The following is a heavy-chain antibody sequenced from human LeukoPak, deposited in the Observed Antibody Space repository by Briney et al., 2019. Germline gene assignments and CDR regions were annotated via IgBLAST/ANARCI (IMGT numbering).Heavy chain of an antibody. CDR1: GYTFTSYG. Sequence: ASVKVSCKASGYTFTSYGISWVRQAPGQGLEWMGWISAYNGNTNYAQKPQGRVTMTTDTSTSTAYMELRSLRSDDTAVYYCARDLYYDSSGYFLPTSPFDYWGQGTLVTVSS. D-gene: IGHD3-22*01. J-gene: IGHJ4*02. V-gene: IGHV1-18*01. CDR2: ISAYNGNT. CDR3: ARDLYYDSSGYFLPTSPFDY.